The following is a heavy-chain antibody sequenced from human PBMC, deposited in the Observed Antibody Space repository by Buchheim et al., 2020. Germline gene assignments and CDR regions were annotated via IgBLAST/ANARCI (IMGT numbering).Heavy chain of an antibody. Sequence: QVQLQESGPGLVKPSETLSLTCTVSGGSISSYYWSWIRQPPGKGLEWIGYIYYSGSTYYNPSLKSRVTISVDPSKNQFSLKLSSVTAADTAVYYCARVGGSGSYYDGLRFDYWGQGTL. CDR2: IYYSGST. CDR1: GGSISSYY. J-gene: IGHJ4*02. V-gene: IGHV4-59*01. CDR3: ARVGGSGSYYDGLRFDY. D-gene: IGHD1-26*01.